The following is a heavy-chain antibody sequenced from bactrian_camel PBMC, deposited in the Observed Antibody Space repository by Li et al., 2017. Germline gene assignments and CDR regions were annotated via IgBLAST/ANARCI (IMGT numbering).Heavy chain of an antibody. CDR2: IYSGDINT. V-gene: IGHV3S6*01. CDR3: GATWGGYCPHPRLPAARYAVNR. D-gene: IGHD2*01. Sequence: HVQLVESGGGVVQPGGSLRLSCAGSGFAFSNYWMYWVRQAPGKGLEWVASIYSGDINTYYADSVKGRFTLSLDNANNTLYLQMTGLTSEDTGTHYCGATWGGYCPHPRLPAARYAVNRWGQGTQVTVS. CDR1: GFAFSNYW. J-gene: IGHJ4*01.